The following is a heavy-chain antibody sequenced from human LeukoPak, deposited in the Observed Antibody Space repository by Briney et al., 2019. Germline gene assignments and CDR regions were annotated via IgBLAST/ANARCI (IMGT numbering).Heavy chain of an antibody. CDR2: IYTSGST. CDR1: GGSISSGSYY. Sequence: PSQTLSLTCTVSGGSISSGSYYWSWIRQPAGKGLEWIGRIYTSGSTNYNPSLKSRVTISVDTSKNQFSLKLSSVTAADTAVYYCARTPGVGYDFDYWGQGTPVTVSS. CDR3: ARTPGVGYDFDY. D-gene: IGHD3-3*01. V-gene: IGHV4-61*02. J-gene: IGHJ4*02.